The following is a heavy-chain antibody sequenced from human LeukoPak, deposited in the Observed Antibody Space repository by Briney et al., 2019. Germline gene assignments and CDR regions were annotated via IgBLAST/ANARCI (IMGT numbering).Heavy chain of an antibody. CDR3: VRSRAASLGYFDS. CDR2: SSWIEGST. J-gene: IGHJ4*02. CDR1: GFTFHDYA. D-gene: IGHD7-27*01. Sequence: GGSLRLSCAVSGFTFHDYALHWVRQVPGKGLEWVSFSSWIEGSTDYLDSVKGRFSISRDNSKNSLYLEMNRLRLEDTALYYCVRSRAASLGYFDSWGQGTLVTVSS. V-gene: IGHV3-43D*03.